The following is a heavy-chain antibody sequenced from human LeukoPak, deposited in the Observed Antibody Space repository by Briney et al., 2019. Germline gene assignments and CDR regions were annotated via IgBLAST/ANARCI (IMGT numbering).Heavy chain of an antibody. CDR2: IFSNDEK. V-gene: IGHV2-26*01. J-gene: IGHJ5*02. D-gene: IGHD6-13*01. CDR1: GFSLSNARMG. CDR3: ARMKYSSSGGCFDP. Sequence: ESGPVLVKPTETLTLTCTVSGFSLSNARMGVSWIRQPPGKALEWLAHIFSNDEKSYSTSLKSRPTISEDTSKSQVVLTMTNMDPVDTATYYCARMKYSSSGGCFDPWGQGTLVTVSS.